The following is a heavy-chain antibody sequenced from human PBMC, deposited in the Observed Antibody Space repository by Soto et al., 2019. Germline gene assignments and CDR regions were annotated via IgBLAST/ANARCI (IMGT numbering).Heavy chain of an antibody. D-gene: IGHD2-21*01. V-gene: IGHV4-39*01. CDR3: ARHWIAGSSIP. Sequence: SETLSLTCSVSCDSISSSSQYWGWIRQPPGKGLEWIGSIHYSGTPYYNPSLKSRVTIFVDTSKNQLSLKLSSVTAADTAVYYCARHWIAGSSIPWGQGTLVTVSS. J-gene: IGHJ5*02. CDR2: IHYSGTP. CDR1: CDSISSSSQY.